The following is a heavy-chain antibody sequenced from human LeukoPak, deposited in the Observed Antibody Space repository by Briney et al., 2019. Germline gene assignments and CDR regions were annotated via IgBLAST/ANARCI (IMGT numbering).Heavy chain of an antibody. Sequence: AASVKVSCKASGGTFSSYAISWVRQAPGQGLEWMGRIIPIFGTANYAQKFQGRVTITTDESTGTAYMELSSLRSEDTAVYYCARVTYYYDSSGYPQTYYFDYWGQGTLVTVSS. V-gene: IGHV1-69*05. CDR2: IIPIFGTA. CDR3: ARVTYYYDSSGYPQTYYFDY. CDR1: GGTFSSYA. D-gene: IGHD3-22*01. J-gene: IGHJ4*02.